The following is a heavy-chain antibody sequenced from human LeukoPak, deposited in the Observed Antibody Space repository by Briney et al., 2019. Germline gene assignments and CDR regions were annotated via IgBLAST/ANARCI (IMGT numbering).Heavy chain of an antibody. J-gene: IGHJ4*02. CDR3: AREMATIVNQFDY. D-gene: IGHD5-24*01. Sequence: ASVKVSCKASGYTFTSYGISWVRQAPGQGLEWKGWISPYNGNTNYAQKLQGRVTMTTDTPTSTAYMELRSLRSDDTAVYYCAREMATIVNQFDYWGQGTLVTVSS. CDR1: GYTFTSYG. V-gene: IGHV1-18*01. CDR2: ISPYNGNT.